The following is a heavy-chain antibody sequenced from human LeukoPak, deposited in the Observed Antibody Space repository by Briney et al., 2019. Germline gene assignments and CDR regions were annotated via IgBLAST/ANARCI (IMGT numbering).Heavy chain of an antibody. Sequence: PSETLSLTCTVSGGSISSYYWSWIRQPPGKGLEWIGYIYYSESTNYNPSLKSRVTMSVDTSKNQFSLKLSSVTAADTAVYYCARGAGIAVAGTWVDYWGQGTLVTVSS. CDR3: ARGAGIAVAGTWVDY. CDR1: GGSISSYY. CDR2: IYYSEST. D-gene: IGHD6-19*01. J-gene: IGHJ4*02. V-gene: IGHV4-59*01.